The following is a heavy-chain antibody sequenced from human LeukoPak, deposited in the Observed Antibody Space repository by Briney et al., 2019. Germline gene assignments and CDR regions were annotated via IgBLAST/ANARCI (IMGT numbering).Heavy chain of an antibody. CDR1: GYTFTSYG. V-gene: IGHV1-69*13. Sequence: SVKVSCKASGYTFTSYGISWVRQAPGHGLEWMGEIIPIFGTANYAQKFQGRVTITADESTSTAYMELSSLRSEDTAVYYCARDSSSGYYGGLYYYYGMDVWGQGTTVTVSS. D-gene: IGHD3-22*01. CDR3: ARDSSSGYYGGLYYYYGMDV. J-gene: IGHJ6*02. CDR2: IIPIFGTA.